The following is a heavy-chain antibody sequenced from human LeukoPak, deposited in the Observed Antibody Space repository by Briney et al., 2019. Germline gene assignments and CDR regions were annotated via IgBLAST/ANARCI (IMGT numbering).Heavy chain of an antibody. CDR3: ARGLRVAAAGRVNWFDP. CDR2: INPSGGST. J-gene: IGHJ5*02. D-gene: IGHD6-13*01. Sequence: ASVKVSCKASGYTFTSYYMHWVRQAPGQGLEWMGIINPSGGSTGYAQKFQGRVTMTRDTSTSTVYMELSSLRSEDTAVYYCARGLRVAAAGRVNWFDPWGQGTLVTVSS. V-gene: IGHV1-46*01. CDR1: GYTFTSYY.